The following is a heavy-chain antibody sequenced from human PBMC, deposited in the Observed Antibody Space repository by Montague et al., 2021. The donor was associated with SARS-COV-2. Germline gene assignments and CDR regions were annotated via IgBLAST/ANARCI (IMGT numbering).Heavy chain of an antibody. J-gene: IGHJ5*02. Sequence: TRSLTCTVSGGSISSGGYYWSWIRQHPGKGLEWMGYIYYSGSTYYNPSLKSRVTISVDTSKNQFSLKLSSVTAADTAVYYCARAVSITIFGVVGWFDPWGQGTLVTVSS. CDR1: GGSISSGGYY. CDR2: IYYSGST. CDR3: ARAVSITIFGVVGWFDP. V-gene: IGHV4-31*03. D-gene: IGHD3-3*01.